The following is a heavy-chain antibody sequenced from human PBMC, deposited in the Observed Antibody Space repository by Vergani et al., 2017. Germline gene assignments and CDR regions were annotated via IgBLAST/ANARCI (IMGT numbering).Heavy chain of an antibody. CDR3: ARVSDGLGEWDY. J-gene: IGHJ4*02. V-gene: IGHV3-33*01. D-gene: IGHD3-16*01. CDR2: IWYDGSNK. CDR1: GFTFSSYG. Sequence: QVQLVESGGGVVQPGRSLRLSCAASGFTFSSYGMHWVRQAPGKGLEWVAVIWYDGSNKYYADSVKGRFTISRDNSKNTLYLQINSLRAEDTAVYYCARVSDGLGEWDYWGQGTLVTVSS.